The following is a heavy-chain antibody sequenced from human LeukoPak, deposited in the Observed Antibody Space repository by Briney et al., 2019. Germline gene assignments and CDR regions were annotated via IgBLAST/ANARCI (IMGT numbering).Heavy chain of an antibody. J-gene: IGHJ5*02. V-gene: IGHV4-34*01. D-gene: IGHD1-26*01. Sequence: PSETLSLTCAVYGGSFTSYYWSWIRQPPGKGLEWIGEISHSGSTNYNPSLMSRVTMLLDTSKNQFSLRRSSVTAADTAIFYCARRGGNYYGWFDPWGQGTLVTVSS. CDR1: GGSFTSYY. CDR2: ISHSGST. CDR3: ARRGGNYYGWFDP.